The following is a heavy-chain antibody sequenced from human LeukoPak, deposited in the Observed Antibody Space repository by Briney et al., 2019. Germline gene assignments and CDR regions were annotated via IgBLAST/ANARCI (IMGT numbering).Heavy chain of an antibody. CDR1: GVSISSYY. D-gene: IGHD1-1*01. CDR2: IYTSGST. J-gene: IGHJ4*02. CDR3: ARVLDNWNDNSFDY. V-gene: IGHV4-4*07. Sequence: PSETLSLTCTVSGVSISSYYWSWIRQPAGQGLEWIGRIYTSGSTNYNPSLQSRVTMSVDTSKNQFSLKLSSVTAADTAVYYCARVLDNWNDNSFDYWGQGTLVTAAS.